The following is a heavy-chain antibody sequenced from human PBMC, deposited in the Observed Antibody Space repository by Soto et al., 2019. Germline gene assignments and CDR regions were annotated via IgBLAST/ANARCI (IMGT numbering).Heavy chain of an antibody. CDR3: LCGLNKAALSFEY. CDR2: INWNGASA. Sequence: GGSLRLSCTVSGFTFDNYAMSWVRQAPGKGLEWISGINWNGASAGYADSVKGRFTISRDNAKNSLYLQMNSLRAEDTALYYWLCGLNKAALSFEYCGQGKLVPVSS. CDR1: GFTFDNYA. D-gene: IGHD2-21*01. V-gene: IGHV3-20*04. J-gene: IGHJ4*01.